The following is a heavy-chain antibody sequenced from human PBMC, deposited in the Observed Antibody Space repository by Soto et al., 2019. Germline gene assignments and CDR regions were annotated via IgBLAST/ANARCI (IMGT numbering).Heavy chain of an antibody. V-gene: IGHV3-7*01. Sequence: GGSLRLSCAASGFTFSSYWMSWVRQAPGKGLEWVANIKQDGSEKYYVDSVKGRFTISRDNAKNSLYLQMNSLRAEDTAVYYCASQGDLILAVAGSDYWGQGTLVTVSS. D-gene: IGHD6-19*01. CDR2: IKQDGSEK. CDR3: ASQGDLILAVAGSDY. CDR1: GFTFSSYW. J-gene: IGHJ4*02.